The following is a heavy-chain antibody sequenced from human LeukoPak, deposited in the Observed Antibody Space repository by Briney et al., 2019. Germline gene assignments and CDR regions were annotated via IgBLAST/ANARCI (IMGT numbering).Heavy chain of an antibody. CDR1: GYTFTSYG. J-gene: IGHJ6*02. Sequence: GASVKVSCKASGYTFTSYGISWVRQAPGQGLEWMGWISAYNGNTNYAQKLQGRVTMTTDTSTSTAYMELRSLRSDDTAVYYCARAFDWLLSEGTYYYYGMDVWGQGTTVTVSS. CDR2: ISAYNGNT. D-gene: IGHD3-9*01. CDR3: ARAFDWLLSEGTYYYYGMDV. V-gene: IGHV1-18*01.